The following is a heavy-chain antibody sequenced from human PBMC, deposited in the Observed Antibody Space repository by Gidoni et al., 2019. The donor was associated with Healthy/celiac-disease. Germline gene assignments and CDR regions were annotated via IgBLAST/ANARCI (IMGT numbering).Heavy chain of an antibody. Sequence: QVTLRESGPALVKPTQTLTLTCPFSGFSLSTSGMCVSWIRQPPGKALEWLARIDWDDDKYYSTSLKTRLTISKDTSKNQVVLTMTNMDPVDTATYYCARIRVVRGFPDYFDYWGQGTLVTVSS. CDR2: IDWDDDK. CDR3: ARIRVVRGFPDYFDY. CDR1: GFSLSTSGMC. D-gene: IGHD3-10*01. J-gene: IGHJ4*02. V-gene: IGHV2-70*15.